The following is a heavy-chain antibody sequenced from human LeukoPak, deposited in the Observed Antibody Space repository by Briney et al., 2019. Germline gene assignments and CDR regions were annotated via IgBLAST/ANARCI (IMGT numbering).Heavy chain of an antibody. CDR3: ARGVYIAAAQYGY. Sequence: SETLSLTCTVSGGSMSSYYWSWIRQPPGKGLEWIGYIYYSGTTNYNPSLKSRVTIPVDTSKNQFSLKLRSVTAADTAVYYCARGVYIAAAQYGYWGQGTLVTVSS. V-gene: IGHV4-59*01. D-gene: IGHD6-13*01. CDR1: GGSMSSYY. CDR2: IYYSGTT. J-gene: IGHJ4*02.